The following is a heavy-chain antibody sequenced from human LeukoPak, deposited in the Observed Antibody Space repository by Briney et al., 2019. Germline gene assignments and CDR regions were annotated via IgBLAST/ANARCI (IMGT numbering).Heavy chain of an antibody. CDR3: AREARDGYNRD. Sequence: GGSLRLSCAASGFTFSSYWMHWVRQAPGKGLEWVSSISSSSSYIYYADSVKGRFTISRDNAKNSLYLQMNSLRAEDTAVYYCAREARDGYNRDWGQGTLVTVSS. V-gene: IGHV3-21*01. CDR1: GFTFSSYW. CDR2: ISSSSSYI. J-gene: IGHJ4*02. D-gene: IGHD5-24*01.